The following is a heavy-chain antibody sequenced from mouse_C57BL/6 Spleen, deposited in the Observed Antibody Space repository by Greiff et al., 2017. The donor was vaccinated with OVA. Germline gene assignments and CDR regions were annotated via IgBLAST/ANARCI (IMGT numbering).Heavy chain of an antibody. CDR1: GYTFTSYW. J-gene: IGHJ4*01. CDR3: STMVTDYAMDY. CDR2: IYPGSGST. D-gene: IGHD2-2*01. V-gene: IGHV1-55*01. Sequence: QVQLQQPGAELVKPGASVKMSCKASGYTFTSYWITWVKQRPGQGLEWIGDIYPGSGSTNYNQKFKSKATLTVDTSSSTAYMQLSSLTSEDSAVYDCSTMVTDYAMDYWGQGTSVTVSS.